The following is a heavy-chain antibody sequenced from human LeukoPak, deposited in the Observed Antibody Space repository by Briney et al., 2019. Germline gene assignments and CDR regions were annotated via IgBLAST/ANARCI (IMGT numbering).Heavy chain of an antibody. CDR3: ARSFMGGYSQAGRDNWFDP. Sequence: ASVRVSFKASGYTFTSYGISWVRQAPGQGGERMGWISAYNGNTNYAQKLQGRVTMTTDTSTSTAYMELRSLRSDDTAVYYCARSFMGGYSQAGRDNWFDPWGQGTLVTVSS. CDR1: GYTFTSYG. J-gene: IGHJ5*02. D-gene: IGHD5-12*01. CDR2: ISAYNGNT. V-gene: IGHV1-18*01.